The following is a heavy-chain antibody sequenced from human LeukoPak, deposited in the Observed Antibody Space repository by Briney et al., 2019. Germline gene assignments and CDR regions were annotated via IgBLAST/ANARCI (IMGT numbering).Heavy chain of an antibody. CDR1: GGTFSSYA. V-gene: IGHV1-69*05. J-gene: IGHJ3*02. D-gene: IGHD3-3*01. CDR2: IIPIFGTA. CDR3: AQGYDFWSGLGDFDI. Sequence: ASVKVSCKASGGTFSSYAISWVRQAPGQGLEWMGGIIPIFGTANYAQKFQGRVTITTDESTSTAYMELSSLRSEDTVVYYCAQGYDFWSGLGDFDIWGQGTMVTVSS.